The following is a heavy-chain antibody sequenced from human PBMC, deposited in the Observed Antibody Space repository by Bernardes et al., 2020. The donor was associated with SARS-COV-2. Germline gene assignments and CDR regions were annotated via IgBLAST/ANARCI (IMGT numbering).Heavy chain of an antibody. J-gene: IGHJ4*02. D-gene: IGHD6-19*01. Sequence: ASVKVSCRASGYDFITYGISWVRQAPGQGLEWMAWISNHNGKTFYAQRLQGRVTVTTDPNASTVYMELKSLRSDDTGVYYCARTGLWSSGWSPGDSWGQGSLVTVSS. V-gene: IGHV1-18*01. CDR2: ISNHNGKT. CDR3: ARTGLWSSGWSPGDS. CDR1: GYDFITYG.